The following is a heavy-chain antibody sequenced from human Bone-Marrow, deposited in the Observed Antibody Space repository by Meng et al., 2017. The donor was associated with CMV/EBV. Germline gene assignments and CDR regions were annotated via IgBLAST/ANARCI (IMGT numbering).Heavy chain of an antibody. CDR1: GYISSGGYS. Sequence: GYISSGGYSWSWIRQPPGKGLEWIGYIYHSGSTYYNPSLKSRVTISVDRSKNQFSLKLSSVTAADTAVYYCARLVVVAATPEAWFDPWGQGTLVTVSS. CDR3: ARLVVVAATPEAWFDP. V-gene: IGHV4-30-2*01. D-gene: IGHD2-15*01. CDR2: IYHSGST. J-gene: IGHJ5*02.